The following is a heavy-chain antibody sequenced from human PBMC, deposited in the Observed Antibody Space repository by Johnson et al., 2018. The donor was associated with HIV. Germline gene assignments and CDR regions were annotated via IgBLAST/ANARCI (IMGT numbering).Heavy chain of an antibody. CDR3: ARDSISGWYPHAFDI. CDR2: ISFDGNLK. D-gene: IGHD6-19*01. J-gene: IGHJ3*02. Sequence: QVQLVESGGGVVQPGTSLRLSCAASGFTFSDYYMSWIRQAPGKGPEWVAVISFDGNLKKYADSVKGRFTISRDNVKNSLYLQMNSLRAEDTAVYYCARDSISGWYPHAFDIWGQGTMVTVSS. CDR1: GFTFSDYY. V-gene: IGHV3-33*08.